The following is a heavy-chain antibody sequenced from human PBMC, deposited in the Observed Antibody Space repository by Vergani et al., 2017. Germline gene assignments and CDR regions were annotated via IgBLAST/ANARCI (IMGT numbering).Heavy chain of an antibody. Sequence: EAYLVQSGGGLVTPGGSLRLSCAASGFNFPSFTMNWVRQAPGRGLEWISSIKFPPGEIFYADSVKGRFTSRDNVKNVLFLQMENLRAADTGVYFCARDITASVKSPPHPDWFDPWGQGSLVTVSS. J-gene: IGHJ5*02. CDR1: GFNFPSFT. CDR2: IKFPPGEI. D-gene: IGHD4-17*01. V-gene: IGHV3-21*06. CDR3: ARDITASVKSPPHPDWFDP.